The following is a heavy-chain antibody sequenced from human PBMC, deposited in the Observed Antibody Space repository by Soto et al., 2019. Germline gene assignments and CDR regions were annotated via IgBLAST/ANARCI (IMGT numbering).Heavy chain of an antibody. V-gene: IGHV4-59*01. CDR3: ARVLSGSSLFDY. J-gene: IGHJ4*02. CDR1: GVSIISDY. CDR2: ISYSGST. D-gene: IGHD1-26*01. Sequence: SDTLSRTCTVSGVSIISDYWSWIRQPPGKGLEWIGYISYSGSTNYNPSLKSLVTISVDTSKNQFSLKLFSVTAADTAVYYCARVLSGSSLFDYWGQGTLVTVSS.